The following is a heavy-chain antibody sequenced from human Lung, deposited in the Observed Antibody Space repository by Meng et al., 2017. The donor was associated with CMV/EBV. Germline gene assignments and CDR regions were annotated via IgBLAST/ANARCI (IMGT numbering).Heavy chain of an antibody. CDR3: ARGGGYSSSSAYGMDV. J-gene: IGHJ6*02. D-gene: IGHD6-6*01. CDR1: GYTFTGYY. CDR2: INPNSGGT. Sequence: ASXXVSXKASGYTFTGYYMHWVRQAPGQGLEWMGWINPNSGGTNYAQKFQGRVTMTRDTSISTAYMELSRMRSDDTAVYYCARGGGYSSSSAYGMDVWGQGPTVTVSS. V-gene: IGHV1-2*02.